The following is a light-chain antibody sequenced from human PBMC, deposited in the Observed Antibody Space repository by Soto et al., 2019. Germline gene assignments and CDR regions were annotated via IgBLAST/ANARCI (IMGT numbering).Light chain of an antibody. V-gene: IGLV1-51*01. CDR3: GTCVISLSAGV. J-gene: IGLJ2*01. CDR1: SFIIGNNY. Sequence: QSVLTQPPSVSAAPGQTVTISCSGSSFIIGNNYVSWYQQLPGRAPNLLIYDNSKRPSGIPDRFSGAKSGTSATLGITGLQTGDVAVYYCGTCVISLSAGVFGGGTKLTVL. CDR2: DNS.